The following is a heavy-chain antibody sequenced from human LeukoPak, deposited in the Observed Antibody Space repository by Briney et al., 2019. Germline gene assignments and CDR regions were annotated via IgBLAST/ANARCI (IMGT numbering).Heavy chain of an antibody. CDR2: IRYDGSNK. CDR1: GFTFSSYG. CDR3: ATYRQVLLPFES. D-gene: IGHD2-8*02. Sequence: QPGGSLRLSCAASGFTFSSYGMHWVRQAPGKGLEWVAFIRYDGSNKYYADSVKGRFTISRDNSKNTLYLQMNSLRAEDTAIYYCATYRQVLLPFESWGQGTLVTVSS. V-gene: IGHV3-30*02. J-gene: IGHJ4*02.